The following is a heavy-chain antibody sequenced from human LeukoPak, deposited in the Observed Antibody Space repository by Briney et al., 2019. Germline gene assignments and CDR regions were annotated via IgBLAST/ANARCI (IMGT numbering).Heavy chain of an antibody. CDR2: ISSSGGGT. V-gene: IGHV3-23*01. J-gene: IGHJ4*02. CDR3: AKRSGYCSTINCYHLYDY. D-gene: IGHD2-2*01. Sequence: GGALRISCAASEGTFSNYAWSRVRHAPGRGREWVSTISSSGGGTYYADSVKGRFTISRDNSKNTLYLQMKSLRAEDTVLYYCAKRSGYCSTINCYHLYDYWGQGRLVTVSS. CDR1: EGTFSNYA.